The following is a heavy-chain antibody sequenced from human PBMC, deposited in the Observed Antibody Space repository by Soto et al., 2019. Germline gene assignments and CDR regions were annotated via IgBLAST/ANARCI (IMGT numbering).Heavy chain of an antibody. CDR2: ISPKSGGT. J-gene: IGHJ4*02. V-gene: IGHV1-2*02. CDR3: ASPPGYISDWYSFDL. D-gene: IGHD6-19*01. Sequence: QVQLVQSGAEVKKPGASVKVSCEASGYTFIDYYMHWVRQAPGQGFEWMGRISPKSGGTNYAQKFQGRVTMTWDTSLNTAYMELSSLMSEDTAVYYCASPPGYISDWYSFDLWGQGTLVTVSS. CDR1: GYTFIDYY.